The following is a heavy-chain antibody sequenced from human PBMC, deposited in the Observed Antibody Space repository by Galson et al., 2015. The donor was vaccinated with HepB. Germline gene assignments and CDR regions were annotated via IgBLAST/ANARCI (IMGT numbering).Heavy chain of an antibody. V-gene: IGHV6-1*01. CDR2: TYYRSKWYN. D-gene: IGHD5-18*01. Sequence: CAISGDSVSSNSAARNWIRQSPSRGLEWLGRTYYRSKWYNDYAVSVKSRITNNPDTSKNQFSLQLNSVTPEDTAVYYCARGAERGGYSYGPVFALDYWGQGTLVTVSS. CDR1: GDSVSSNSAA. J-gene: IGHJ4*02. CDR3: ARGAERGGYSYGPVFALDY.